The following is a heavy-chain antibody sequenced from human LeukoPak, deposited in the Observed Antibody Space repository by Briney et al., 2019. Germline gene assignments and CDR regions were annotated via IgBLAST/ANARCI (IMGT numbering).Heavy chain of an antibody. Sequence: SSETLSLTCTVSGGSISSYYWSWIRQPPGKGLEWIGYFHNSGTSTYNPSLKSRVTISADTSKNQFSLKLNSLTTADTAVYYCTRGAGWLIDYWGQGILVTVSS. V-gene: IGHV4-59*01. J-gene: IGHJ4*02. CDR1: GGSISSYY. D-gene: IGHD3-16*01. CDR2: FHNSGTS. CDR3: TRGAGWLIDY.